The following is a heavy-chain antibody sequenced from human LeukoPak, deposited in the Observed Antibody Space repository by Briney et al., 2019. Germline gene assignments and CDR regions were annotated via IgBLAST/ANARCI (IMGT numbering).Heavy chain of an antibody. J-gene: IGHJ3*02. CDR2: ISGSGGST. CDR1: GFTFSSYA. D-gene: IGHD3-22*01. V-gene: IGHV3-23*01. CDR3: AKTYYYDSSGYYFEAFDI. Sequence: GGSLRLSCAASGFTFSSYAMSWVRQAPGKGLEWVSAISGSGGSTYYADSVKGRFTISRDNSKNTLYLQTNSLRAEDTAVYYCAKTYYYDSSGYYFEAFDIWGQGTMVTVSS.